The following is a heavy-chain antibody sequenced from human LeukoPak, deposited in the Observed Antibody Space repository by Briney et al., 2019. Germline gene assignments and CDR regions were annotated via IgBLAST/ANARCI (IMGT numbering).Heavy chain of an antibody. CDR2: IYTSGST. CDR1: GGSISSYY. CDR3: AREDPQTTVPEGMDV. V-gene: IGHV4-4*07. Sequence: SETLSLTCTVSGGSISSYYWSWIRQPPGKGLEWIGRIYTSGSTNYNPSLKSRVTISVDTSKNQFSLQLRSVTAADTAVYYCAREDPQTTVPEGMDVWGQGTTVTVSS. D-gene: IGHD4-17*01. J-gene: IGHJ6*02.